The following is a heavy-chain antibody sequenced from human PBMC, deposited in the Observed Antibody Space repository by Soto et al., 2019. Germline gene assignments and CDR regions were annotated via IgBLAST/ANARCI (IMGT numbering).Heavy chain of an antibody. J-gene: IGHJ6*03. CDR1: GYTFTNYG. D-gene: IGHD3-9*01. Sequence: ASVKVSCKASGYTFTNYGISWVRQAPGQGLEWMGWISPYNGNTNYAQKLQGRVTMTTDTSTSTAYMELRSLRSDDTAVYYCARKGDIFAGYYSSPRPYYMDVWGKGTTVTVSS. V-gene: IGHV1-18*01. CDR3: ARKGDIFAGYYSSPRPYYMDV. CDR2: ISPYNGNT.